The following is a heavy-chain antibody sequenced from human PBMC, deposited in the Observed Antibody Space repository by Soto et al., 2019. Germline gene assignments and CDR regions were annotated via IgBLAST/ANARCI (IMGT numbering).Heavy chain of an antibody. CDR2: IFHDGTA. V-gene: IGHV4-4*02. J-gene: IGHJ4*02. CDR1: GVSLTSGNW. Sequence: SETLSLTCAVSGVSLTSGNWWTWVRQSPQRGLEYIGEIFHDGTANYYPSFERRVAMSVDTSRNQFSLKLTSVTAADTAVYFCARLVYDTRLNYMYSDFWGPGTLVTVSS. CDR3: ARLVYDTRLNYMYSDF. D-gene: IGHD3-10*01.